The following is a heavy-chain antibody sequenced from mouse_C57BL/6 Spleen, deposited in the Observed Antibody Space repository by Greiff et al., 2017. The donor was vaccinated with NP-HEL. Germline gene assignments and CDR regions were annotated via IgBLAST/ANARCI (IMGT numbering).Heavy chain of an antibody. Sequence: VKLMESGAELARPGASVKMSCKASGYTFTSYTMHWVKQRPGQGLEWIGYINPSSGYTKYNQKFKDKATLTADKSSSTAYMQLSSLTSEDSAVYYCARVGVVATRAMDYWGQGTSVTVSS. CDR3: ARVGVVATRAMDY. CDR2: INPSSGYT. J-gene: IGHJ4*01. CDR1: GYTFTSYT. V-gene: IGHV1-4*01. D-gene: IGHD1-1*01.